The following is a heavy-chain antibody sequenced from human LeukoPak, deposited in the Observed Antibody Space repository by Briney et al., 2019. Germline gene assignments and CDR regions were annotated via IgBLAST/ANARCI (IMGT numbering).Heavy chain of an antibody. V-gene: IGHV4-4*07. D-gene: IGHD6-13*01. CDR2: IYTSGIT. CDR1: GVSISAYY. Sequence: PSETLSLTCTVSGVSISAYYWTWIRQPAGKGLEWIGRIYTSGITNYNPSLESRLTMSLDTSKNQISLRLSSVTAADTAVYYCARIGSSSCPDCNYWGQGTLVTVSS. J-gene: IGHJ4*02. CDR3: ARIGSSSCPDCNY.